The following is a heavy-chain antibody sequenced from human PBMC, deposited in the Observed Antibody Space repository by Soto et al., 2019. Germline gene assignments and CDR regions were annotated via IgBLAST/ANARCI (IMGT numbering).Heavy chain of an antibody. Sequence: EVQLLESGGGLVPPGGSLRLSCAASGFTFRSYAISWVRQAPGKGLEWVSAISGSGGITYYADSVKGRFTISRDSSKNTLYLQMNSLRAEDTAVYYCAKDRLIMNSVYDFEADYWGQGTLVTVSS. J-gene: IGHJ4*02. CDR1: GFTFRSYA. CDR3: AKDRLIMNSVYDFEADY. V-gene: IGHV3-23*01. D-gene: IGHD5-12*01. CDR2: ISGSGGIT.